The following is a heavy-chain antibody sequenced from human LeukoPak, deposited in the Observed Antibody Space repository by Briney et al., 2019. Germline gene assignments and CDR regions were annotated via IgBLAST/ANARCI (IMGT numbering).Heavy chain of an antibody. D-gene: IGHD4-17*01. CDR1: GFTVSSNY. J-gene: IGHJ4*02. V-gene: IGHV3-53*01. CDR3: ARADDYGDYFDY. CDR2: IYSGGST. Sequence: GGSLRLSCAASGFTVSSNYMSWVRQAPGKGLEWVSVIYSGGSTHYADSVKGRFTISRHNSKNTLYLQMNSPRAEDTAVYYCARADDYGDYFDYWGQGTLVTVSS.